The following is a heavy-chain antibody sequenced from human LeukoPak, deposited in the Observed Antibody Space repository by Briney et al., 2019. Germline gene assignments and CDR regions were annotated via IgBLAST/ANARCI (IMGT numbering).Heavy chain of an antibody. Sequence: GGSLRLSCAASGFTVSSNYMSWVRQAPGKGLEWVAVISYDGSNKYYADSVKGRFTISRDNSKNTLYLQMNSLRAEDTAVYYCARDPGYYDSSGYLGYYFDYWGQGTLVTVSS. D-gene: IGHD3-22*01. V-gene: IGHV3-30*03. CDR3: ARDPGYYDSSGYLGYYFDY. CDR2: ISYDGSNK. J-gene: IGHJ4*02. CDR1: GFTVSSNY.